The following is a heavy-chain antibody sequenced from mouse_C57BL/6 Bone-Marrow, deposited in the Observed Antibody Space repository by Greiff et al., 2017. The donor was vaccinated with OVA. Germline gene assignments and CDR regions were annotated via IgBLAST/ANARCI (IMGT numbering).Heavy chain of an antibody. CDR2: IHPNSGST. J-gene: IGHJ1*03. V-gene: IGHV1-64*01. Sequence: QVQLQQPGAELVKPGASVKLSCKASGYTFTSYWMHWVKQRPGQGLEWIGMIHPNSGSTNYTEKFKLKTTLPVDKSSSTAYMQLSSLTSEDSAVYYCARSNGSIYAYWYFDVWGTGTTVTVSS. CDR1: GYTFTSYW. D-gene: IGHD1-1*01. CDR3: ARSNGSIYAYWYFDV.